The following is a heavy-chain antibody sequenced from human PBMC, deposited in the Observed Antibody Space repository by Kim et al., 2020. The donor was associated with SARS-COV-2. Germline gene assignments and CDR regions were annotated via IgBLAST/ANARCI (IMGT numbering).Heavy chain of an antibody. CDR3: AKDFREQFFYYYGMDV. Sequence: GGSLRLSCAASGFTFSSYGMHWVRQAPGKGLEWVAVISYDGSNKYYADSAKGRFTISRDNSKNTLYLQMNSLRAEDTAVYYCAKDFREQFFYYYGMDVWGQGTTVTVSS. V-gene: IGHV3-30*18. CDR1: GFTFSSYG. CDR2: ISYDGSNK. D-gene: IGHD6-19*01. J-gene: IGHJ6*02.